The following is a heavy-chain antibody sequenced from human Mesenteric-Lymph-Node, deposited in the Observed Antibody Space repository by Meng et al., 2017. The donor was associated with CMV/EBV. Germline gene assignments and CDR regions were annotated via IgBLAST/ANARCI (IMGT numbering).Heavy chain of an antibody. CDR2: INHSGSN. CDR3: ARHQRWLKSEGGFNY. V-gene: IGHV4-34*01. D-gene: IGHD4-23*01. CDR1: GGSFSGYY. J-gene: IGHJ4*02. Sequence: GQLHQWGVGLLQPSEPLSLACAVYGGSFSGYYWSWIRQPPGKGLEWIGEINHSGSNNYHPSLKSRVTISVDTSKNQFSLKLSSVTAADTAVYYCARHQRWLKSEGGFNYWGQGTLVTVSS.